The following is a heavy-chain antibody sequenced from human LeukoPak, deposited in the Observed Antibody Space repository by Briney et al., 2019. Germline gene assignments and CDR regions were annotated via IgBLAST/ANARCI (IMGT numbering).Heavy chain of an antibody. J-gene: IGHJ4*02. V-gene: IGHV1-46*01. D-gene: IGHD4-23*01. CDR2: INPSGGST. CDR1: GYTFTSYY. CDR3: ALNDYGGNSVDY. Sequence: ASVTVSCKASGYTFTSYYMHWVRQAPGQGLEWMGIINPSGGSTSYAQKFQGRVTMTRDTSTSTVYMELSSLRSEDTAVYYCALNDYGGNSVDYWGQGTLVTVSS.